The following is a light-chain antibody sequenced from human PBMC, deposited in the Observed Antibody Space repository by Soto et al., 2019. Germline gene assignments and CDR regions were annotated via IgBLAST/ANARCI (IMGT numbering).Light chain of an antibody. CDR1: SSNIGAGYD. Sequence: QSVLTQPPSVSGAPGQRVTISCTGSSSNIGAGYDVHWYQQRPGTAPKLLIFGNINRPSGVPDRFSGSKSGNTASLTISGLQAEDEADYYCSSYTSSSTYVFGTGTKLTVL. CDR3: SSYTSSSTYV. CDR2: GNI. J-gene: IGLJ1*01. V-gene: IGLV1-40*01.